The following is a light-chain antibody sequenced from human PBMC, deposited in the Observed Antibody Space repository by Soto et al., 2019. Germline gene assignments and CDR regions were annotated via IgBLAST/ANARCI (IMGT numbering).Light chain of an antibody. CDR3: QQYGSSPGT. CDR1: QRVTSNY. J-gene: IGKJ1*01. CDR2: GAS. V-gene: IGKV3-20*01. Sequence: IVLTQSPGTLSLSPGERATLSCRASQRVTSNYLAWYQQRPGQAPRLLIFGASIRDTGLPDRFSGSGSGTDFTLTISRLEAEDFAVYYCQQYGSSPGTFGQGTKVEIK.